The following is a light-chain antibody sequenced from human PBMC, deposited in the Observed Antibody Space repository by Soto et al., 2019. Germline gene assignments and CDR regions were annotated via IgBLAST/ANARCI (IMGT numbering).Light chain of an antibody. J-gene: IGKJ1*01. CDR2: GAS. Sequence: DIVLTQSPGTLSLSPGERATLSCRASQSIRNNNLAWYQQKPGQAPRLLIYGASSRATGIPDRFSGSGSGTYFTLTISRLEPEDFAVYDCQLYNRTPPWTFGQGTKVEIK. CDR1: QSIRNNN. V-gene: IGKV3-20*01. CDR3: QLYNRTPPWT.